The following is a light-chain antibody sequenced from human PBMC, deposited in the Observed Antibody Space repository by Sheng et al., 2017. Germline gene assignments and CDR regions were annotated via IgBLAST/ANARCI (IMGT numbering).Light chain of an antibody. J-gene: IGKJ4*01. CDR2: GAS. Sequence: EIVMTQSPAILSVSPGERATLSCRASQSARSSLAWYQQKPGQAPRLLIYGASSRATGIPDRFSGSGSGTDFTLTINRLEPEDVAVYYCQQYGRSPLTFGGGTKVEIK. CDR1: QSARSS. CDR3: QQYGRSPLT. V-gene: IGKV3-20*01.